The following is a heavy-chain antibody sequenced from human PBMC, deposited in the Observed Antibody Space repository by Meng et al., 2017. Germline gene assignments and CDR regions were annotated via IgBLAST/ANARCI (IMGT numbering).Heavy chain of an antibody. V-gene: IGHV3-21*01. CDR2: ISSSSSYI. Sequence: GGSLRLSCAASGFTFSSYSMTWVRQAPGKGLEWVSSISSSSSYIYYADSVKGRFTISRDNAKNSLYLQMNSLRAEDTAVYYCARVPLSYYYDSSGYYYYFDYWGQGTLVTVSS. CDR3: ARVPLSYYYDSSGYYYYFDY. CDR1: GFTFSSYS. J-gene: IGHJ4*02. D-gene: IGHD3-22*01.